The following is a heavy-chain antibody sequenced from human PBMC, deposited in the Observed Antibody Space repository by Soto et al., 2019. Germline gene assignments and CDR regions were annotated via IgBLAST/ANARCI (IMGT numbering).Heavy chain of an antibody. J-gene: IGHJ4*02. CDR3: ATWGYISSSPPR. CDR2: ISSSGSTI. D-gene: IGHD6-6*01. CDR1: GFTFSSYE. Sequence: GGSLRLSCAASGFTFSSYELNCVRQAPGKGLEWFSYISSSGSTIYYADSVNGRFTISRDNAKNSLYLQMNSLRAEDTAVYYCATWGYISSSPPRWGQGTLVTVSS. V-gene: IGHV3-48*03.